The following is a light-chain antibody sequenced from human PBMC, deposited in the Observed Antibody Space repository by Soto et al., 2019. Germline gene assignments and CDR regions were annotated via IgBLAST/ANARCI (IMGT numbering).Light chain of an antibody. CDR1: RSDVGGYNY. V-gene: IGLV2-14*01. J-gene: IGLJ1*01. CDR2: EVS. Sequence: QSVLTQPASVSGSPGQSITIACTGTRSDVGGYNYVSWYQQYPGKAPKLMIYEVSNRPSGVSSRFSGSKSGNTASLTISGIQAEDEADYYCSSYSISSTRVFGTGTTLPVL. CDR3: SSYSISSTRV.